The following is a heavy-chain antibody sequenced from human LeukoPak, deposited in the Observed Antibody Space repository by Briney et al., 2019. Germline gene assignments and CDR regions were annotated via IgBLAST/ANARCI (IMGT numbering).Heavy chain of an antibody. J-gene: IGHJ4*02. V-gene: IGHV1-8*01. CDR1: GYTFTSYD. CDR2: MNPNSGNT. D-gene: IGHD6-13*01. Sequence: GASVKVSCKASGYTFTSYDINWVRQATGQGLEWMGWMNPNSGNTGYAQKFQGRVTMTRNTSISTAYMELRSLRSEDTAVYYCASPLIAAAGTVYWGQGTLVTVSS. CDR3: ASPLIAAAGTVY.